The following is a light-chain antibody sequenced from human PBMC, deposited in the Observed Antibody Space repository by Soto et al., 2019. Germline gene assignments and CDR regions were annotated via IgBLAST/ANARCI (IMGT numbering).Light chain of an antibody. J-gene: IGKJ4*01. V-gene: IGKV1D-13*01. CDR3: QQFYNYPPLT. Sequence: AIQLTQSPSSLSASVGDRVTITCRASQGISSALAWYQQKPGKAPKLLIYDASSLVSGVPSRFSGSGSGTAFPLISSSLQPEKFGTYYCQQFYNYPPLTFGGGTKVEIK. CDR2: DAS. CDR1: QGISSA.